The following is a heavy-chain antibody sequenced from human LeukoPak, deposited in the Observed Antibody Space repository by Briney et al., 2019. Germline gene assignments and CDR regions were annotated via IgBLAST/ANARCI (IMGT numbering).Heavy chain of an antibody. D-gene: IGHD3-22*01. CDR3: AREREDFYDSSGYYPFNY. CDR2: IIPIFGTA. CDR1: GYTFTSYY. J-gene: IGHJ4*02. Sequence: ASVKVSCKASGYTFTSYYMHWVRQAPGQGLEWMGGIIPIFGTANYAQKFQGRVTITADESTSTAYMELSSLRSEDTAVYYCAREREDFYDSSGYYPFNYWGQGTLVTVSS. V-gene: IGHV1-69*13.